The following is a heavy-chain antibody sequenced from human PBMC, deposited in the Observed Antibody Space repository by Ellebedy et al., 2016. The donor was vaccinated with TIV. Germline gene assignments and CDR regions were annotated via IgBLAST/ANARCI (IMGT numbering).Heavy chain of an antibody. V-gene: IGHV4-34*01. J-gene: IGHJ6*02. CDR2: INHSGST. CDR3: ARALSSGWHIPYGMDV. CDR1: GGSFSGYY. Sequence: MPSETLSLTCAVYGGSFSGYYWSWIRQPPGKGLEWIGEINHSGSTNYNPSLKSRVTISVDTSKNQFSLKLSSVTAADTAVYYCARALSSGWHIPYGMDVWGQGTTVTVSS. D-gene: IGHD6-19*01.